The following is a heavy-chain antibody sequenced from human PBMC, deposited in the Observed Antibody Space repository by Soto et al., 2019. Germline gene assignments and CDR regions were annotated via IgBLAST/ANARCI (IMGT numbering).Heavy chain of an antibody. J-gene: IGHJ6*02. CDR3: ARSACSSTSCYRGGIVYYYYYGMDV. CDR1: GGTFSSYA. Sequence: QVQLVQSGAEVKKPGSSVKVSCKASGGTFSSYAISWVRQAPGQGLEWMGGIIPIFGTANYAQKFQGRVTITADESTSTAYMELSSLRSEDTAVYYCARSACSSTSCYRGGIVYYYYYGMDVWGQGTTVTVSS. D-gene: IGHD2-2*02. V-gene: IGHV1-69*01. CDR2: IIPIFGTA.